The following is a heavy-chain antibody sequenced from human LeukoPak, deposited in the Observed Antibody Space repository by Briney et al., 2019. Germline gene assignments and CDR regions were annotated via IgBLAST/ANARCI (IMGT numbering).Heavy chain of an antibody. Sequence: GGSLRLSCAASGFTFSDYYMSWIRQSPGKGLEWVSYITYSGTTIYYADSVKGRFTISRDNAKSSLYLQMNSLRAEDTAVYYCARGTAAGGSDAFGIGGQGTMVTVSS. CDR1: GFTFSDYY. CDR2: ITYSGTTI. V-gene: IGHV3-11*04. D-gene: IGHD2-21*02. CDR3: ARGTAAGGSDAFGI. J-gene: IGHJ3*02.